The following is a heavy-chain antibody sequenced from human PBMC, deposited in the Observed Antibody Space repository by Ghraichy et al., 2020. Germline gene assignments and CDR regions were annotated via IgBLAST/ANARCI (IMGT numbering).Heavy chain of an antibody. Sequence: GGSLRLSCAASGFTFSSYAMSWVRQAPGKGLEWVSAISGSGDNTYYADSVKGRFTISRDNSKNTLYLQMNSLRAEDTAVYYCAKGETDSSGYYYGLLWGQGTLVTVSS. D-gene: IGHD3-22*01. CDR1: GFTFSSYA. J-gene: IGHJ4*02. CDR2: ISGSGDNT. V-gene: IGHV3-23*01. CDR3: AKGETDSSGYYYGLL.